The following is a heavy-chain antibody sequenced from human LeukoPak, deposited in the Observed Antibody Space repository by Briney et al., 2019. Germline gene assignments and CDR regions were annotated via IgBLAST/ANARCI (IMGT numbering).Heavy chain of an antibody. V-gene: IGHV1-2*02. CDR3: AREPTYYYGSGSNYKGTDFDY. Sequence: ASVKVSCKASGYTFTGYYMHWVRQAPGQGLEWMGWINPNSGGTNYAQKFQGRVTMTRDTSISTAYMELSRLRSDDTAVYYCAREPTYYYGSGSNYKGTDFDYWGQGTLVTVSS. J-gene: IGHJ4*02. CDR1: GYTFTGYY. CDR2: INPNSGGT. D-gene: IGHD3-10*01.